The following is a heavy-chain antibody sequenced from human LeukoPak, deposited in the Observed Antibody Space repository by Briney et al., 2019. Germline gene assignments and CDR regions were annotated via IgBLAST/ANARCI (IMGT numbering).Heavy chain of an antibody. J-gene: IGHJ4*02. V-gene: IGHV5-10-1*01. CDR1: GYSFTSYW. Sequence: GESLRISCKGSGYSFTSYWISWVRQMPGKGLEWMGRIDPSDSYTNYSPSFQGHVTISADRSISTAYLQWSSLKAPDTAMYYCAAREIRETGNDYWGQGTLVTVSS. CDR2: IDPSDSYT. CDR3: AAREIRETGNDY. D-gene: IGHD1-14*01.